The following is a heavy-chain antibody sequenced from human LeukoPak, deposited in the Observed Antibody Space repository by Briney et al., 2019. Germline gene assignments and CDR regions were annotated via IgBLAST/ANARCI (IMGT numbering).Heavy chain of an antibody. J-gene: IGHJ5*02. Sequence: SETLSLTCTVSGGSMSSGSYYWSWIRQPAGKGLECIGRIYTSGSTHYNPSLKSRVTISVDTSNNQFSLKLSSVTAADTAVYYCARVISAAAGHNWFDPWGQGTIVTVPS. CDR1: GGSMSSGSYY. D-gene: IGHD6-13*01. CDR3: ARVISAAAGHNWFDP. V-gene: IGHV4-61*02. CDR2: IYTSGST.